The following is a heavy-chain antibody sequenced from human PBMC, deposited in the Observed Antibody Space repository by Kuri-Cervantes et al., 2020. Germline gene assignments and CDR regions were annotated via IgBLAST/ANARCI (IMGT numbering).Heavy chain of an antibody. CDR2: ISSSSSYI. J-gene: IGHJ4*02. CDR1: GFTFSSYA. Sequence: GESLKISCAASGFTFSSYALNWVRQAPGKGLEWVSSISSSSSYIYYADSVKGRFTISRDNAKNSLYLQMNSLRAEDTAVYYCARGYCSGDSCYSADWGQGTLVTVSS. V-gene: IGHV3-21*01. CDR3: ARGYCSGDSCYSAD. D-gene: IGHD2-15*01.